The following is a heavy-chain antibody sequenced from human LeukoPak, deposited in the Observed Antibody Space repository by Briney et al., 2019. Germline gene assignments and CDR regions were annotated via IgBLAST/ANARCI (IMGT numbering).Heavy chain of an antibody. D-gene: IGHD2-2*01. J-gene: IGHJ5*02. CDR2: ISSSSSYI. Sequence: PGGSLRPSCAASGFTFSSYSMNWVRQAPGKGLEWVSSISSSSSYIYYADSVKGRFTISRDNAKNSLYLQMNSLRAEDTAVYYCARDPRYCSSTSCYPEGWFDPWGQGTLVTVSS. CDR3: ARDPRYCSSTSCYPEGWFDP. V-gene: IGHV3-21*01. CDR1: GFTFSSYS.